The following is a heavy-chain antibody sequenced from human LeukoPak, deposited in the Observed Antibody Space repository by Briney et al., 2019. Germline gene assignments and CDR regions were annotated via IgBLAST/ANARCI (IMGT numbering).Heavy chain of an antibody. CDR1: GYTFTAYY. J-gene: IGHJ5*02. D-gene: IGHD3-22*01. Sequence: ASVKVSCKASGYTFTAYYMHWVRQAPGQGLEWVGWINPNSGGTNYAQKFQGRVTMTRDTSISTAYMELSRLRSDDTAVYYCARSKTYYYDSSGFFGAWGQGTLVTVSS. CDR3: ARSKTYYYDSSGFFGA. CDR2: INPNSGGT. V-gene: IGHV1-2*02.